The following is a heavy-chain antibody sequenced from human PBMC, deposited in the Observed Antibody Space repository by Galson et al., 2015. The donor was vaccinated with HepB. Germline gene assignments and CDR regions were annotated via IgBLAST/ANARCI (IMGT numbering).Heavy chain of an antibody. J-gene: IGHJ3*02. CDR2: IYYSGST. V-gene: IGHV4-31*03. D-gene: IGHD3-22*01. CDR3: ARRGSGYYYDPSASDS. Sequence: TLSLTCTVSGDSISSGGYYWSWIRQHPGKGLEWIGNIYYSGSTYYNPSLKSRITISKDTSKNQFSLKLSSVTVADTAVYYCARRGSGYYYDPSASDSWGQGTMVTVSS. CDR1: GDSISSGGYY.